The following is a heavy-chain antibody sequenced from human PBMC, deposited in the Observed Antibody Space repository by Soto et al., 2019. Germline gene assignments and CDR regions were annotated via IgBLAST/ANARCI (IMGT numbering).Heavy chain of an antibody. D-gene: IGHD2-2*01. J-gene: IGHJ6*02. V-gene: IGHV5-51*01. Sequence: GESLKISCKGSGYSFTSYWIGWVRQMPGKGLEWMGIIYPGDSDTRYSPSFQGQVTISADKSISTAYLQWSSLKASDTAMYYCARRKLGYCSSTSCRNYYYYGMDVWGQGTTVTVS. CDR1: GYSFTSYW. CDR3: ARRKLGYCSSTSCRNYYYYGMDV. CDR2: IYPGDSDT.